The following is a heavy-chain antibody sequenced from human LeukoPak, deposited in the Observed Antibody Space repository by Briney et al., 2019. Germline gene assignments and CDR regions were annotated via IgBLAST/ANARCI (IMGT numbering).Heavy chain of an antibody. CDR3: ARDNRGSPDY. V-gene: IGHV1-2*06. CDR2: IDPSSGST. Sequence: GASVKVSCETSGYTFTDPAYHLHWVRQAPGQGLEWMGRIDPSSGSTTYAQDLQGRVAMTWATSISTAYIDLTRLRSDDTAVYYCARDNRGSPDYWGQGTQVTVSS. D-gene: IGHD1-26*01. J-gene: IGHJ4*02. CDR1: GYTFTDPAYH.